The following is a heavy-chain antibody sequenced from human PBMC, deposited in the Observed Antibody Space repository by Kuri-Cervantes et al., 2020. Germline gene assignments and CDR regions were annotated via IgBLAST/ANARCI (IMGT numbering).Heavy chain of an antibody. CDR3: VKNGDFWSGYYYYGMDV. CDR1: GLTFSSYG. J-gene: IGHJ6*02. CDR2: ISYDGSNK. D-gene: IGHD3-3*01. Sequence: GESLKISCAASGLTFSSYGMHWVRQAPGKGLEWVAVISYDGSNKYYADSVKGRFTISRDNSKNTLYLQMNSLRAEDTAVYYCVKNGDFWSGYYYYGMDVWGQGTTVTVSS. V-gene: IGHV3-30*18.